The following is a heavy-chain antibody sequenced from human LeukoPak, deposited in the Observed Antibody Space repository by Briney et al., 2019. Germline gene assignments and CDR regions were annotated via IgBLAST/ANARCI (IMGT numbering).Heavy chain of an antibody. CDR1: GYSISSGYY. CDR2: IYHRGST. J-gene: IGHJ3*02. V-gene: IGHV4-38-2*02. CDR3: ARVGINDAFDI. Sequence: KSSETLSLTCTVSGYSISSGYYWGWIRQPPGKGLEWIGSIYHRGSTYYNPSLKSRVTISVDTSKNQFSLKLSSVTAADTAVYYCARVGINDAFDIWGQGTMVTVSS. D-gene: IGHD3-22*01.